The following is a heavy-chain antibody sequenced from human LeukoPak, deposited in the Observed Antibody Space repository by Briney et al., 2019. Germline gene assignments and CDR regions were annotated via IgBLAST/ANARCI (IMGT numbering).Heavy chain of an antibody. CDR3: ARDRGRPAANDAFDI. Sequence: GGSLRLSCAASGFTFSSYSMNWVRQALGKGLEWVSSISSSSSYIYYADSVKGRFTISRDNAKNSLYLQMNSLRAEDTAVYYCARDRGRPAANDAFDIWGQGTMVTVSS. J-gene: IGHJ3*02. V-gene: IGHV3-21*01. CDR1: GFTFSSYS. D-gene: IGHD2-2*01. CDR2: ISSSSSYI.